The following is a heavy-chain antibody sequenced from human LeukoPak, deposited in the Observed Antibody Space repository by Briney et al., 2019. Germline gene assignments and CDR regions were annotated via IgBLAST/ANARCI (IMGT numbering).Heavy chain of an antibody. CDR2: IKSKTDGGTT. Sequence: GGSLRLSCAASGFTFSSYEMNWVRQAPGKGLEWVGRIKSKTDGGTTDYAAPVKGRFTISRDDSKNTLYLQMNSLKTEDTAVYYCTTADYGDYGVDYWGQGTLVTVSS. D-gene: IGHD4-17*01. J-gene: IGHJ4*02. CDR3: TTADYGDYGVDY. CDR1: GFTFSSYE. V-gene: IGHV3-15*01.